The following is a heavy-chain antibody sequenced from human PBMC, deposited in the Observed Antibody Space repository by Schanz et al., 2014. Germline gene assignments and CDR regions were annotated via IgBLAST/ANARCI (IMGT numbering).Heavy chain of an antibody. V-gene: IGHV1-18*01. J-gene: IGHJ4*02. CDR3: ARGFDFWDR. Sequence: QAQLMQSGPELKRPGASVKVSCTASGYTFTSYGISWVRQAPGQGLEWMGWISAANGNTRYSQKFQGRVTITRDTSASTAYMELSSLRSEDTAVYYCARGFDFWDRWGQGTLVTVSS. CDR1: GYTFTSYG. D-gene: IGHD3-3*01. CDR2: ISAANGNT.